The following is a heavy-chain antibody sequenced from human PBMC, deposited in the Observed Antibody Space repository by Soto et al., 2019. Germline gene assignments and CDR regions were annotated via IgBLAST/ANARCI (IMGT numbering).Heavy chain of an antibody. J-gene: IGHJ6*03. CDR3: ARGGVITIVRGVTANKNYYYYYMDV. CDR1: GYTFTSYG. V-gene: IGHV1-18*01. CDR2: ISAYNGNT. Sequence: ASVKVSCKASGYTFTSYGISWVRQAPGQGLEWMGWISAYNGNTNYAQKLQGRVTMTTDTYTSTAYMELRSLRSDDTAVYYCARGGVITIVRGVTANKNYYYYYMDVWGKGTTVTVSS. D-gene: IGHD3-10*01.